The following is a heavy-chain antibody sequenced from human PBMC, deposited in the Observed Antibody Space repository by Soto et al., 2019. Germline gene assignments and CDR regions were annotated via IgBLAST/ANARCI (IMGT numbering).Heavy chain of an antibody. D-gene: IGHD3-3*01. CDR1: GYTFTSYG. CDR3: AREIPIFGVVIRPDYCYGMDV. V-gene: IGHV1-18*01. CDR2: ISAYNGNT. J-gene: IGHJ6*02. Sequence: QVQLVQSGAEVKKPGASVKVSCKASGYTFTSYGISWVRQAPGQGLEWMGWISAYNGNTNYAQKLQGRVTMTTDTSTSTAYMELRSLRSDDTAVYYCAREIPIFGVVIRPDYCYGMDVWGQGTTVTVSS.